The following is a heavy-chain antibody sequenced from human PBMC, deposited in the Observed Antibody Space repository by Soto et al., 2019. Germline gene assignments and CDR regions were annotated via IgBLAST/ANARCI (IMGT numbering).Heavy chain of an antibody. CDR2: IYSGGST. J-gene: IGHJ4*02. Sequence: EVQLVESGGGLVQPGGSLRLSCATSGFTVSSNYMSWVRQAPGKGLEWVSVIYSGGSTYYADSVKGRFTISRHNPKNTLYLQMNSLRAEDTAVYYCAATRLGYWGQGTLVTVSS. D-gene: IGHD5-12*01. V-gene: IGHV3-53*04. CDR1: GFTVSSNY. CDR3: AATRLGY.